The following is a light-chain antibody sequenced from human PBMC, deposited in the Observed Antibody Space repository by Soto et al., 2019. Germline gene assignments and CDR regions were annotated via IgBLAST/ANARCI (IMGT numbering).Light chain of an antibody. CDR3: QQYNTYSSLT. J-gene: IGKJ4*01. Sequence: STLSASVGDRVTTTCRASQSISSWLAWYQQKLGRAPRLLIYDASSLESGVPSRFSGSGYGTEFTLTISSLQPDDFATYYCQQYNTYSSLTFGGGTKVDIK. V-gene: IGKV1-5*01. CDR1: QSISSW. CDR2: DAS.